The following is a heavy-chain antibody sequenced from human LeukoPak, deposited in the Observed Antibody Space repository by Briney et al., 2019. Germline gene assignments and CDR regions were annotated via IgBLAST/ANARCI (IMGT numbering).Heavy chain of an antibody. CDR1: VGFLSRYY. V-gene: IGHV4-59*01. CDR3: ARGDSFDY. D-gene: IGHD3/OR15-3a*01. CDR2: IYYSGST. Sequence: SEALSLTRTGSVGFLSRYYWSWIRPPPWRGLEGIGYIYYSGSTNYNPSLQSRATISVDTSKNQFSLKLSSVTAADTAVYYCARGDSFDYWGQGTLVTVSS. J-gene: IGHJ4*02.